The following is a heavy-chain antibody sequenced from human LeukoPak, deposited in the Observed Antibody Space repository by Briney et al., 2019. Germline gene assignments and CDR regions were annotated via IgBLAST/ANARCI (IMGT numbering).Heavy chain of an antibody. D-gene: IGHD3-22*01. V-gene: IGHV1-2*02. CDR1: GYTFTGYY. Sequence: ASVKVSCKASGYTFTGYYMHWVRQAPGQGLEWMGWINPNSGGTNYAQKFQGRVTMTRDTSISTAYMELSRLRSDDTAVYYCARTGYYYDSSGYYYGYWGQGTLVTVSS. CDR2: INPNSGGT. J-gene: IGHJ4*02. CDR3: ARTGYYYDSSGYYYGY.